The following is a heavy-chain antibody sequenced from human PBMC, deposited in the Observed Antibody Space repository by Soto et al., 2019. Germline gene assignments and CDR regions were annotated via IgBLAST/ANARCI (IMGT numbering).Heavy chain of an antibody. CDR1: GGSISSGGYS. Sequence: PSETLSLTCAVSGGSISSGGYSWSWIRQPPGKCLEWIGYIYHSGSTYYNPSLKSRVTISVDRSKNQFSLKLSSVTAADTAVYYCARVYYYDSSGYYFDYWGQGTLVTVYS. CDR3: ARVYYYDSSGYYFDY. CDR2: IYHSGST. J-gene: IGHJ4*02. D-gene: IGHD3-22*01. V-gene: IGHV4-30-2*01.